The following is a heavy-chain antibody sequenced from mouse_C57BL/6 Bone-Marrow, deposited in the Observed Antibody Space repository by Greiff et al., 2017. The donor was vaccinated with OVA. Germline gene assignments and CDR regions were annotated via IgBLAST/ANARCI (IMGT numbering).Heavy chain of an antibody. Sequence: QVQLKQPGAELVKPGASVKLSCKASGYTFTSYWMHWVKQRPGQGLEWIGMIHPNSGSTNYNEKFKSKATLTVDKSSSTAYMQLSSLTSEDSAVYYCARRSGSSLYYVDYWGQGTTLTVSS. V-gene: IGHV1-64*01. CDR1: GYTFTSYW. J-gene: IGHJ2*01. CDR2: IHPNSGST. CDR3: ARRSGSSLYYVDY. D-gene: IGHD1-1*01.